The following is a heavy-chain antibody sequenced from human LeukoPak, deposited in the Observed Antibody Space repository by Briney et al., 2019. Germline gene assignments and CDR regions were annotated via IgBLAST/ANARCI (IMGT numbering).Heavy chain of an antibody. V-gene: IGHV1-2*02. J-gene: IGHJ4*02. D-gene: IGHD3-22*01. CDR3: AILHTDPHSSCYYPNHFDY. Sequence: ASVKVSCKASGYTFTGYYMHWVRQAPGQGLEWMGWINPNSGGTNYAQKFQGRVTMTRDTSISTAYMELSRLRSDDTAVYYCAILHTDPHSSCYYPNHFDYWGQGTLVTVSS. CDR2: INPNSGGT. CDR1: GYTFTGYY.